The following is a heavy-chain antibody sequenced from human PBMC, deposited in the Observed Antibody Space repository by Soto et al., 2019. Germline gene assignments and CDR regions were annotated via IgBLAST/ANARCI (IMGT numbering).Heavy chain of an antibody. J-gene: IGHJ4*02. CDR3: ARVVNPSNDYGAPGY. D-gene: IGHD4-17*01. Sequence: QVQLVQSGAEVKKPGSSVKVSCKASGGTFSSYAISWVRQAPGQGLEWMGGIIPIFGTANYAQKFQGRVTITADESTRTAYMELSSLRSEDTAVYYCARVVNPSNDYGAPGYWGQGTLVTVSS. V-gene: IGHV1-69*12. CDR1: GGTFSSYA. CDR2: IIPIFGTA.